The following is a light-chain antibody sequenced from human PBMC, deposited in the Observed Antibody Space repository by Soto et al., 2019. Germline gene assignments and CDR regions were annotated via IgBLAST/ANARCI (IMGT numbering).Light chain of an antibody. CDR3: HQYNNWPPWT. Sequence: EIVMAHSPSTLAVSPGDTATPSFMFRQSLGDNLAWYQQKPGQAPRLLIFRASSRAKGVPARFSASGSGTEFTLTISGLQSEDFAVYYCHQYNNWPPWTFGPGTKVDIK. CDR2: RAS. CDR1: QSLGDN. J-gene: IGKJ1*01. V-gene: IGKV3-15*01.